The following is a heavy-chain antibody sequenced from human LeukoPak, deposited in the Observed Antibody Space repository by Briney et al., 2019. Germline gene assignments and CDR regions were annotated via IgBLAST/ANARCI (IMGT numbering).Heavy chain of an antibody. CDR3: ARDPGSGYMDV. V-gene: IGHV3-7*01. J-gene: IGHJ6*03. Sequence: SVRLSCAASGFTFSSYWMSWVRQAPGKGLEGVANIKQDESEKYYVDCVKDRFTISRDNAKNSLYLQMNSLRAEDTAVYYCARDPGSGYMDVWGKGTTVTDS. CDR2: IKQDESEK. D-gene: IGHD3-10*01. CDR1: GFTFSSYW.